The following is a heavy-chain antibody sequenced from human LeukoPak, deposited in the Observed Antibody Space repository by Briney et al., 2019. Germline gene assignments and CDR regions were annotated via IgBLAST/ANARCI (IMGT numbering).Heavy chain of an antibody. V-gene: IGHV4-4*07. Sequence: SETLSLTCTVSGGSISSYYWSWIRQPAGKGLEWIGRIYTSGSTNYNPSLKSRVPMSVDTSKNQFSLKLSSVTAADTAVYYCARGENYYDSSGFYYVNALDIWGRGTMVTVS. D-gene: IGHD3-22*01. J-gene: IGHJ3*02. CDR1: GGSISSYY. CDR2: IYTSGST. CDR3: ARGENYYDSSGFYYVNALDI.